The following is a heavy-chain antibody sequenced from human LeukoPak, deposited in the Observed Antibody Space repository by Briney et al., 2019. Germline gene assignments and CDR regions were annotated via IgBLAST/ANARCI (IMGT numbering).Heavy chain of an antibody. Sequence: SETLSLTCTVPGGSISSSSHYWGWIRQPPGKGLEWIGSIYYSGSTYYNPSLKSRVTISVDTSKNQFSLKLSSVTAADTAVYYCARGYCTNAVCSLGPTQAWGQGTLVTVSS. D-gene: IGHD2-8*01. J-gene: IGHJ4*02. CDR2: IYYSGST. CDR3: ARGYCTNAVCSLGPTQA. V-gene: IGHV4-39*07. CDR1: GGSISSSSHY.